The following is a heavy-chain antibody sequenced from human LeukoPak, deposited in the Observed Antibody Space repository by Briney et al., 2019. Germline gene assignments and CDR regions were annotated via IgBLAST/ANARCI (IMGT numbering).Heavy chain of an antibody. CDR2: IYYSGST. CDR3: ARAGGVRGSLDY. V-gene: IGHV4-59*01. CDR1: GGSISSYY. Sequence: TSETLSLTCTVSGGSISSYYWSWIRQPPGKGLEWIGYIYYSGSTDYNPSLKSRVTISVDTSKNQFSLKLSSVTAADTAVYYCARAGGVRGSLDYWGQGTLVTVSS. D-gene: IGHD3-10*01. J-gene: IGHJ4*02.